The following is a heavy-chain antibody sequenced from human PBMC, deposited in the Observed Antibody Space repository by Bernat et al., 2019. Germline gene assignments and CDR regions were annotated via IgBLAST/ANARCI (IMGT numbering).Heavy chain of an antibody. D-gene: IGHD3-10*01. V-gene: IGHV4-59*01. CDR1: GGSISSYY. CDR2: IYYSGST. CDR3: ARDYPGASYYDY. Sequence: QVQLQESGPGLVKPSETLSLTCTVSGGSISSYYWSWIQQPPGKGLEWIGYIYYSGSTNYNPSLKSRVTISVDTSKNQFSLKLSSVTAADTAMYYCARDYPGASYYDYWGQGTLVTVSS. J-gene: IGHJ4*02.